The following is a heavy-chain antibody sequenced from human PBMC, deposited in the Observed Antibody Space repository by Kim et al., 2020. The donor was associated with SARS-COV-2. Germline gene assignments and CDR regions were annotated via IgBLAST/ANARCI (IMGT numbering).Heavy chain of an antibody. D-gene: IGHD3-22*01. CDR2: ISGSGGTT. J-gene: IGHJ5*02. CDR1: GFIFGNYI. CDR3: AKGGGYHFDP. Sequence: GGSLRLSCAASGFIFGNYIMTWVRQAPGKGLEWVSLISGSGGTTSYADSVKGRFTISRDNSKNTLYLQMNSLRVEDTAVYYCAKGGGYHFDPWGQGTLVTVSS. V-gene: IGHV3-23*01.